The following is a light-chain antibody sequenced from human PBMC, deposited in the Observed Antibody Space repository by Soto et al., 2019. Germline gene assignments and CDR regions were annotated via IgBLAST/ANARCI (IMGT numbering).Light chain of an antibody. Sequence: VLTQSPATLSLSPGERVTLSCRASQSVSSYLAWYQQKPGQAPRLLIYDASNRATGIPARFSGSGSGTDFTLTISNLEAEDIALYFCQQRSSWPPTFGAGTKVEIK. CDR1: QSVSSY. CDR3: QQRSSWPPT. J-gene: IGKJ4*01. V-gene: IGKV3-11*01. CDR2: DAS.